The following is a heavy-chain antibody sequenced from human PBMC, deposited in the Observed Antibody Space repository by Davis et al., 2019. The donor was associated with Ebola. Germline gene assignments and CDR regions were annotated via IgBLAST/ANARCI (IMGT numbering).Heavy chain of an antibody. D-gene: IGHD3-22*01. J-gene: IGHJ4*02. V-gene: IGHV4-4*02. CDR1: GDSIRGTIW. Sequence: PSETLSLTCAVSGDSIRGTIWWPWVRQSPGKGLEWIGEIFHGGGIHYNPLFESRVAMSVDTSNKNFSLRLGPVTAADTALYYCVRGFRYYDRSGYSHYFDSWGQGTAVTVSS. CDR2: IFHGGGI. CDR3: VRGFRYYDRSGYSHYFDS.